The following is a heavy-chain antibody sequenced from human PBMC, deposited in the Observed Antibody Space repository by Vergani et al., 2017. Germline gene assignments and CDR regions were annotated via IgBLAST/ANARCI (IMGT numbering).Heavy chain of an antibody. J-gene: IGHJ3*02. CDR1: GFTFSSYG. V-gene: IGHV3-33*01. Sequence: QVQLVESGGGVVQPGRSLRLSCAASGFTFSSYGMHWVRQAPGKGLEWVAVIWYDGSYEYYADSVKGRFTISRDNSKNTLYLQMNSLRAEDTAVYYCARDGYDKAFDIWGQGTMVTVSS. CDR3: ARDGYDKAFDI. D-gene: IGHD5-12*01. CDR2: IWYDGSYE.